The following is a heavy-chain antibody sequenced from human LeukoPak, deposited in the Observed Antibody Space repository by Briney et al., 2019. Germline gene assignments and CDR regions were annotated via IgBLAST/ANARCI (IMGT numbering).Heavy chain of an antibody. V-gene: IGHV4-59*01. D-gene: IGHD2-2*01. Sequence: SETLSLTCTVSGGSISSYYWSWIRQPPGKGLEWIGYIYYSGSTNYNPSLKSRVTISVDTSKNQFSLKLSSVTAADTAVYYCARSRTYDAFDIWGQGTMVTVSS. J-gene: IGHJ3*02. CDR1: GGSISSYY. CDR2: IYYSGST. CDR3: ARSRTYDAFDI.